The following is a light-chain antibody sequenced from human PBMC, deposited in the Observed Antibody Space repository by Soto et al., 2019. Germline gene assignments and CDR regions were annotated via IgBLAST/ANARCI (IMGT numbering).Light chain of an antibody. CDR2: GAA. V-gene: IGKV3-20*01. J-gene: IGKJ1*01. Sequence: SVLTQSPGTLSLSPGERATLSCRASQSVSSSYLAWYQQKPGQAPRLLIYGAASRATGIPDRFSGSGSGTDFTLTISRLEPEDFAVYYCHLYGSSPPWTFGQGTKVDIK. CDR3: HLYGSSPPWT. CDR1: QSVSSSY.